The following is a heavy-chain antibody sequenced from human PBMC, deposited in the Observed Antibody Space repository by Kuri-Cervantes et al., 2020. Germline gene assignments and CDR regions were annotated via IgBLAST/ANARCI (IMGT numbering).Heavy chain of an antibody. Sequence: GESLKISCTASGFTFGDYAMSWVRQAPGKGLEWVGFIRSKAYGGTTEYAASVKGRFTISRDDSKSIAYLQMNSLKTEDTAVYYCTRDVPYYYGSGSSDYWGQGTLVTVSS. V-gene: IGHV3-49*04. J-gene: IGHJ4*02. CDR1: GFTFGDYA. CDR3: TRDVPYYYGSGSSDY. CDR2: IRSKAYGGTT. D-gene: IGHD3-10*01.